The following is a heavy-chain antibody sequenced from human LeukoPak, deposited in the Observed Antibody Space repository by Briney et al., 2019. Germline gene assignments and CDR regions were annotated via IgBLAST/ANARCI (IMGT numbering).Heavy chain of an antibody. V-gene: IGHV1-69*13. J-gene: IGHJ4*02. CDR2: IIPIFGTA. D-gene: IGHD5-12*01. CDR3: ARTLSGSGSSGAYDY. CDR1: GYTFTSYG. Sequence: GASVKVSCKASGYTFTSYGISWVRQAPGQGLEWMGGIIPIFGTANYAQKFQGRVTITADESTSTAYMELSSLRSEDTAVYYCARTLSGSGSSGAYDYWGQGTLVTVSS.